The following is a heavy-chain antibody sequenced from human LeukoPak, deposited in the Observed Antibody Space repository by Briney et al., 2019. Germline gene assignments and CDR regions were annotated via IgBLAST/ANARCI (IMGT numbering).Heavy chain of an antibody. V-gene: IGHV4-34*01. Sequence: SETLSLTCAVYGGSLSGYYWSWIRQPPGKGLEWIGEINHSGSTNYNPSLKSRVTISVDTSKNQFSLKLSSVTAADTAVYYCARGRNFRNSSGWYRWRGYFDYWGQGTLVTVSS. CDR3: ARGRNFRNSSGWYRWRGYFDY. CDR1: GGSLSGYY. CDR2: INHSGST. D-gene: IGHD6-19*01. J-gene: IGHJ4*02.